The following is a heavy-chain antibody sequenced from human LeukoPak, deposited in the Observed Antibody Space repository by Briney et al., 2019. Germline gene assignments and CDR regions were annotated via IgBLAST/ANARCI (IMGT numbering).Heavy chain of an antibody. J-gene: IGHJ5*02. CDR3: ARGPSIAAAGKEEENWFDP. CDR2: ISYDGNSK. Sequence: GGSLRLSCAASGFTFSSYGMHWVRQAPGKGLEWVALISYDGNSKYYADSVKGRFTISRDNSKNTLYLQMNSLRAEDTAVYYCARGPSIAAAGKEEENWFDPWGQGTLVTVSS. CDR1: GFTFSSYG. D-gene: IGHD6-13*01. V-gene: IGHV3-30*03.